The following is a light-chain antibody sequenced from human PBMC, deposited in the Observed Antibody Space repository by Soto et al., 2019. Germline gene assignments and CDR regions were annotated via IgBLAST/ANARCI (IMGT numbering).Light chain of an antibody. CDR3: QQRSNWPPGVT. J-gene: IGKJ4*01. CDR1: QSVSSY. V-gene: IGKV3-11*01. Sequence: EIVLTQSPATLSLSPGERATVSCRASQSVSSYLAWYQQKPGQAPRLLIYDASKRATGIPARFSGSGSGPDFTLTISSLEPEDFAGYYCQQRSNWPPGVTFGGGTKVEIK. CDR2: DAS.